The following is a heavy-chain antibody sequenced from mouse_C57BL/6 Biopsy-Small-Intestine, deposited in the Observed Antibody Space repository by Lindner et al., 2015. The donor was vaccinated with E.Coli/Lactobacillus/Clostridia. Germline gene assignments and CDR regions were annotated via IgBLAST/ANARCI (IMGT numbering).Heavy chain of an antibody. CDR1: GYSFTGYN. J-gene: IGHJ4*01. CDR2: INPYYGTT. CDR3: ARTGETRAMDS. V-gene: IGHV1-39*01. Sequence: VQLQESGAELVKPGASVNISCEASGYSFTGYNMNWVKQSHGKSLEWIGNINPYYGTTSHNQKFKGKATLTVAKSSSTAYMQLNSLTSEDSAVYYCARTGETRAMDSWGQGTSVTVSS.